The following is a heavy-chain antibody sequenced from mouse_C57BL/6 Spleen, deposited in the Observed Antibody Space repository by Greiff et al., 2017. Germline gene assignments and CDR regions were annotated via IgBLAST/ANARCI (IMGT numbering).Heavy chain of an antibody. V-gene: IGHV1-9*01. CDR2: ILPGSGST. D-gene: IGHD1-1*01. J-gene: IGHJ4*01. Sequence: VQLQQSGAELMKPGASVKLSCKATGYTFTGYWIEWVKQRPGHGLEWIGEILPGSGSTNYNEKFKGKATFTADTSSNPAYMQLSSLTTEDSAIYYCARGGVYYGSSYDAMDYWGQGTSVTVSS. CDR3: ARGGVYYGSSYDAMDY. CDR1: GYTFTGYW.